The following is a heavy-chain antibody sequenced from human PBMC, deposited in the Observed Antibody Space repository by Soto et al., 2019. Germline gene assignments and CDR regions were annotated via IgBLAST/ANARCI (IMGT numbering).Heavy chain of an antibody. D-gene: IGHD3-16*01. CDR3: VTDWGQLSGA. CDR2: IKQDSSEI. J-gene: IGHJ5*02. Sequence: EVQLVESGGGLVQPGGSLRLSCAASGFTFSSYWMSWARQGPGKGLEWVAVIKQDSSEIYYADSVKGRFTVSRDNAKKSLYLQMNTLRVEDTAVYYCVTDWGQLSGAWGQGVLVTVSS. V-gene: IGHV3-7*03. CDR1: GFTFSSYW.